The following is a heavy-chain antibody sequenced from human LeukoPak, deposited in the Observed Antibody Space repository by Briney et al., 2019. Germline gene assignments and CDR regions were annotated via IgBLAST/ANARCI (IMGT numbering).Heavy chain of an antibody. Sequence: GGSLRLSCVASGFTFGKYWMSWVRQAPGKGLEWVANIKLDGSEKNYVDSVKGRFTISRDNTKNSLYLQMNSLRVEDTAEFYCARDQYDTWSRRGNFDSWGQGTLVIVSS. CDR3: ARDQYDTWSRRGNFDS. J-gene: IGHJ4*02. CDR1: GFTFGKYW. V-gene: IGHV3-7*03. D-gene: IGHD3-3*01. CDR2: IKLDGSEK.